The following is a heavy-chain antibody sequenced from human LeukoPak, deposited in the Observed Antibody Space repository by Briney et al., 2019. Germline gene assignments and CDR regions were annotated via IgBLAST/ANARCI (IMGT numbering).Heavy chain of an antibody. J-gene: IGHJ3*02. CDR2: ISAYNGNT. CDR3: AREEGYYYDSSGYYGAFDI. V-gene: IGHV1-18*01. CDR1: GYTFTSYG. Sequence: ASVKVSCKASGYTFTSYGISWVRQAPGQGLEWMGWISAYNGNTNYAQKLQGRVTMTTDTSTSTAYMELRSLRSDDTAVYYCAREEGYYYDSSGYYGAFDIWGQGTMVTVSS. D-gene: IGHD3-22*01.